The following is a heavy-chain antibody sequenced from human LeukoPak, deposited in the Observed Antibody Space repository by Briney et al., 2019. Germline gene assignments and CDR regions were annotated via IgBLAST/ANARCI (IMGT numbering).Heavy chain of an antibody. CDR3: ARDQPLPDY. Sequence: PSETLSPTCTVSGGSISSYYWSWVRQPPGDGLEWIGYIYYSGSTNYNPSLKTRVTISVDTSKNQFSLKLSSVTAADTAVYYCARDQPLPDYWGQGTLVTVSS. J-gene: IGHJ4*02. CDR1: GGSISSYY. V-gene: IGHV4-59*01. CDR2: IYYSGST.